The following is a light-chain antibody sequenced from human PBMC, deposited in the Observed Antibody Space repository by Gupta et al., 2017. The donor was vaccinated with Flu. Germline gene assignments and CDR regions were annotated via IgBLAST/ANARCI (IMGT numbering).Light chain of an antibody. V-gene: IGLV1-40*01. CDR3: QSYDAYRSAGI. CDR1: DSNIGADHD. Sequence: VIISCTGDDSNIGADHDVHWYQQLPHSAPKLLIFGNNNRPSGVPERFSGSRSDTSASLTITGLRPEDEADYYCQSYDAYRSAGIFGGVTKLTVL. CDR2: GNN. J-gene: IGLJ2*01.